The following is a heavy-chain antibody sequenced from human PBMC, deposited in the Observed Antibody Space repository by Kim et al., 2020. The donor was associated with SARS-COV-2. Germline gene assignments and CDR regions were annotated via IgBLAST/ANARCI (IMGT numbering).Heavy chain of an antibody. V-gene: IGHV3-21*01. CDR2: ISSSSSYI. CDR3: ASTTGGDYDSLTGLTPVGYYYGMDV. Sequence: GGSLRLSCAASGFTFSSYSMNWVRQAPGKGLEWVSSISSSSSYIYYADSVKGRFTISRDNAKNSLYLQMNSLRAEDTAVYYCASTTGGDYDSLTGLTPVGYYYGMDVWGQGTTVTVSS. J-gene: IGHJ6*02. CDR1: GFTFSSYS. D-gene: IGHD3-9*01.